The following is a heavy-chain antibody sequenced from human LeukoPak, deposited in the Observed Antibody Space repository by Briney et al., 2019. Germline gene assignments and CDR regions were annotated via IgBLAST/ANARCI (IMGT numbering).Heavy chain of an antibody. CDR2: IKQDGSVK. Sequence: PGGSLRLSCAASGFTFSSYWMSWVRQAPGKGLEWVANIKQDGSVKNYVDSVKGRFTISRDNANNFSYLQMNSLRAEDTAVYYCAKDMHWNVCDYWGRGTLVTVSS. D-gene: IGHD1-1*01. CDR1: GFTFSSYW. V-gene: IGHV3-7*01. CDR3: AKDMHWNVCDY. J-gene: IGHJ4*02.